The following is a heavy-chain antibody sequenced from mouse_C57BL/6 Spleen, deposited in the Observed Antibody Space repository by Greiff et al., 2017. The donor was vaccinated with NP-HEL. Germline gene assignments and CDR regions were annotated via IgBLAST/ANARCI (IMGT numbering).Heavy chain of an antibody. J-gene: IGHJ4*01. CDR1: GFTFSDYG. Sequence: EVHLVESGGGLVKPGGSLKLSCAASGFTFSDYGMHWVRQAPEKGLEWVAYISSGSSTIYYADTVKGRFTISRDNAKNTLFLQMTSLRSEDTAMYYCARDYQYYYAMDYWGQGTSVTVSS. CDR3: ARDYQYYYAMDY. V-gene: IGHV5-17*01. CDR2: ISSGSSTI. D-gene: IGHD1-1*02.